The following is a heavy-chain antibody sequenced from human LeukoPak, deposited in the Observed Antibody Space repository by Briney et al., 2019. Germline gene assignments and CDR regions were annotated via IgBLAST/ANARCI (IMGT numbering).Heavy chain of an antibody. Sequence: PPGGSLRLSCAASGSTFSSFDMHWVRQPTGQGLEWVSTIGTASDTYYPGSVEGRFTLSRDNAKNSLHLQMNSLTAGDTAVYYCARGPPRGKYYYMDVWGKGTTVTVSS. D-gene: IGHD1-1*01. V-gene: IGHV3-13*01. CDR1: GSTFSSFD. CDR2: IGTASDT. J-gene: IGHJ6*03. CDR3: ARGPPRGKYYYMDV.